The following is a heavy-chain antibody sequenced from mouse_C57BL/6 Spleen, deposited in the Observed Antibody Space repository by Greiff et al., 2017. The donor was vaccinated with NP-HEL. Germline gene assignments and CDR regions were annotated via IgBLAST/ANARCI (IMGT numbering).Heavy chain of an antibody. V-gene: IGHV1-52*01. Sequence: VQLQQPGAELVRPGSSVKLSCKASGYTFTSYWMHWVKQRPIQGLEWIGNIDPSDSETHYNQKFKDKATLTVDKSSSTAYMQLSSLTSEDSAVYYCARRVITTAHYFDYWGQGTTLTVSS. J-gene: IGHJ2*01. CDR1: GYTFTSYW. CDR3: ARRVITTAHYFDY. CDR2: IDPSDSET. D-gene: IGHD1-1*01.